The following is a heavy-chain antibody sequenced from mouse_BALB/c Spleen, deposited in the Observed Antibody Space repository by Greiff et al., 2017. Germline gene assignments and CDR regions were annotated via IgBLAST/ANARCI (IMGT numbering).Heavy chain of an antibody. J-gene: IGHJ4*01. D-gene: IGHD2-3*01. CDR3: ARRWLNYAMDY. CDR1: GYTFTSYW. Sequence: QVQLQQPGAELVKPGASVKLSCKASGYTFTSYWMHWVKQRPGQGLEWIGEINPSNGRTNYNEKFKSKATLTVDKSSSTAYMQLSSLTSEDSAVYYCARRWLNYAMDYWGQGTSVTVSS. V-gene: IGHV1S81*02. CDR2: INPSNGRT.